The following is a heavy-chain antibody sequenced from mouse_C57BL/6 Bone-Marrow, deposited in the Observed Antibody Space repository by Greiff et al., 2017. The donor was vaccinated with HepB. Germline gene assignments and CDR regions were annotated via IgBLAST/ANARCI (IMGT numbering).Heavy chain of an antibody. V-gene: IGHV1-64*01. CDR3: ARRLDLLCWYFDV. Sequence: QVQLQQPGAELVKPGASVKLSCKASGYTFTSYWMHWVKQRPGQGLEWIGMIHPNSGSTNYNEKFKSKATLTVDKSSSTAYMQLSSLTSEDSAVYYCARRLDLLCWYFDVWGTGTTVTVSS. J-gene: IGHJ1*03. CDR1: GYTFTSYW. D-gene: IGHD2-1*01. CDR2: IHPNSGST.